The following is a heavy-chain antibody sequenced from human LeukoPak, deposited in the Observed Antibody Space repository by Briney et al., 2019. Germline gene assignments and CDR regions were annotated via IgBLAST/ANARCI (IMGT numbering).Heavy chain of an antibody. J-gene: IGHJ4*02. Sequence: SVNVSCKASGGTFSSYAISWVRQAPGQGLEWMGGIIPIFGTANYAQKFQGRVTITADESTSTAYMELSSLRSEDTAVYYCAREAESTVTWDYWGQGTLVTVSS. CDR3: AREAESTVTWDY. V-gene: IGHV1-69*13. CDR1: GGTFSSYA. CDR2: IIPIFGTA. D-gene: IGHD4-11*01.